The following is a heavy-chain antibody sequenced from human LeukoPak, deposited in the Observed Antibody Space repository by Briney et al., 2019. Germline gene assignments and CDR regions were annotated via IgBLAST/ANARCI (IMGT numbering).Heavy chain of an antibody. J-gene: IGHJ4*02. D-gene: IGHD1-26*01. CDR2: INADGRRT. Sequence: GGSLRLSCAASGFSFRTFWMHWLRQGPGKGVVGGSRINADGRRTTYADSGKGRFTISRDNAKKTLYLQMNSLRAEDTAVYYCVSDSGGRSGGDSWGQGTLVTVSS. CDR1: GFSFRTFW. V-gene: IGHV3-74*01. CDR3: VSDSGGRSGGDS.